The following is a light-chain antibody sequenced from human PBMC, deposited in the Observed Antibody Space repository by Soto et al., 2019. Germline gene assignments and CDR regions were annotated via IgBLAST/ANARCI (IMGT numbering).Light chain of an antibody. J-gene: IGLJ2*01. CDR1: SSDVGSYNL. Sequence: QSALTQPASVSGSPGQSITISCTGSSSDVGSYNLVSWYQQHPGKAPKLIIYEVSKRPSGVSNRFSGSKSANTASLTISGLQAEDEADYYCCSNVGVSSLVFGGGTKVTVL. CDR2: EVS. V-gene: IGLV2-23*02. CDR3: CSNVGVSSLV.